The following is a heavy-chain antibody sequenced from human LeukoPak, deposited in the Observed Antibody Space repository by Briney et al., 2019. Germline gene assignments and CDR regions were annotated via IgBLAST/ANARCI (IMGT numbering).Heavy chain of an antibody. D-gene: IGHD2-2*03. CDR3: ARGRVDIVVVPAAMSRYFDY. CDR1: GGSFSGYY. CDR2: INHSGST. Sequence: SETLSLTCAVYGGSFSGYYWSWIRQPPGKGLEWIGEINHSGSTNYNPSLKSRVTISVDTSKNQFSLKLSSVTSADTAVYYCARGRVDIVVVPAAMSRYFDYWGQGTLVTVSS. V-gene: IGHV4-34*01. J-gene: IGHJ4*02.